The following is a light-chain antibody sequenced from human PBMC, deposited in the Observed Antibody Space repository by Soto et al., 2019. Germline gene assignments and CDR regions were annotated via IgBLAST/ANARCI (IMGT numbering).Light chain of an antibody. V-gene: IGKV1-5*03. J-gene: IGKJ1*01. CDR2: KAS. CDR1: QTISRW. Sequence: DLQMTPPPSNPSGPVGDRVTITCRASQTISRWVAWYQQKPGKAPKLLIYKASTLKSGVPSRFSGSGSGTEFTLTISSLQPDDFATYYCQQYNSYWTFGQGTKVDIK. CDR3: QQYNSYWT.